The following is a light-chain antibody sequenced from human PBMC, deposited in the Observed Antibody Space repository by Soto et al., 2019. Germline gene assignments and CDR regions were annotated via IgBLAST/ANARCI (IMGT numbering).Light chain of an antibody. Sequence: DIVMTQSPLFLSVTPGEPASISCRSSQSLLHDNGETFLFWYLQTKGQSPQLLIYEVSTRVSGVPDRFSGSGSWTDFTLEISRVETDDVGIYYCMQSTQLPPTFGQGTRLEIK. CDR1: QSLLHDNGETF. CDR2: EVS. V-gene: IGKV2D-29*02. J-gene: IGKJ5*01. CDR3: MQSTQLPPT.